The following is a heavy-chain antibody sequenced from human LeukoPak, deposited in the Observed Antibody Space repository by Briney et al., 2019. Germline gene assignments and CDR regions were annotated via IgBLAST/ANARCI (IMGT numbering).Heavy chain of an antibody. Sequence: GGSLRLSCAASGFTFSSYGMHWVRHAPAKGLEWVAVIWYDGSNKYYADSVKGRFTISRDNSKNMLYLQMNSLRAEDTAVYYCARDSRDYYDSTGAFDIWGQGTMVTVSS. CDR3: ARDSRDYYDSTGAFDI. J-gene: IGHJ3*02. D-gene: IGHD3-22*01. CDR2: IWYDGSNK. CDR1: GFTFSSYG. V-gene: IGHV3-33*01.